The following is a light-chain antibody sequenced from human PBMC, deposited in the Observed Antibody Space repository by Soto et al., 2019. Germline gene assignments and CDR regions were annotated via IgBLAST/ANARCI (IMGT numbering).Light chain of an antibody. CDR2: DAS. J-gene: IGKJ1*01. V-gene: IGKV1-5*01. Sequence: DIQMTQSPSTLSGSVGDRFTVTCRASQSISSWLAWYQQKPGKAPKLLIYDASSLESGVPSRFSGSGSGTEFTLTISSLQPDDFATYYCQQYNSYPTFGQGTKVDIK. CDR3: QQYNSYPT. CDR1: QSISSW.